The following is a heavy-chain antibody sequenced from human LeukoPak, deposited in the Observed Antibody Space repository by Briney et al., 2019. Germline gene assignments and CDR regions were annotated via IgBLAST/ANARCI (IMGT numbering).Heavy chain of an antibody. J-gene: IGHJ4*02. CDR1: GFTFSSYE. CDR3: ARTSMITFGGVIVIPFDY. CDR2: ISSSGSTI. D-gene: IGHD3-16*02. V-gene: IGHV3-48*03. Sequence: GGSLRLSCAASGFTFSSYEMNWVRQAPRKGLEWVSYISSSGSTIYYADSVKGRFTISRDNAKNSLYLQMNSLRAEDTAVYYCARTSMITFGGVIVIPFDYWGQGTLVTVSS.